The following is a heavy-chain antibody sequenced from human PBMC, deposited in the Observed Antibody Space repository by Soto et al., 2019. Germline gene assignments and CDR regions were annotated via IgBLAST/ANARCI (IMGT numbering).Heavy chain of an antibody. J-gene: IGHJ6*03. D-gene: IGHD2-21*01. CDR2: IKSDGSST. Sequence: EVQVVESGGGLVQPGGSLRLSCAASGFTFSTYWMHWARQSPGKGLVWVSRIKSDGSSTNYADSVKGRFTISRDNAKNTLYLQMNSLGAEDTAVYYCARGGLWAYYMDVWGKGTTVTVS. CDR1: GFTFSTYW. V-gene: IGHV3-74*01. CDR3: ARGGLWAYYMDV.